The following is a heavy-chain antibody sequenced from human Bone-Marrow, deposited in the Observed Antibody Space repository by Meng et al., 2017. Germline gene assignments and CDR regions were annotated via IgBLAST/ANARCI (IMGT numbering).Heavy chain of an antibody. V-gene: IGHV3-49*04. J-gene: IGHJ4*02. CDR2: IRSKAYGGTT. D-gene: IGHD3-9*01. CDR1: GFTFSSYW. Sequence: GESLKISCAASGFTFSSYWMHWVRQAPGKGLEWVGFIRSKAYGGTTEYAASVKGRFTITRDDSKSIAYLQMNSLKTEDTAVYYCTRDYFRDYWGQGTLVTVSS. CDR3: TRDYFRDY.